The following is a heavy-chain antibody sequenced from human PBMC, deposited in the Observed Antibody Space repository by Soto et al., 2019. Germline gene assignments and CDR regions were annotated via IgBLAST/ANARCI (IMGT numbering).Heavy chain of an antibody. CDR3: AREAAGDYFDY. CDR2: IFYSGST. J-gene: IGHJ4*02. D-gene: IGHD6-19*01. V-gene: IGHV4-59*01. Sequence: QVQLQESGPGLVKPSETLSLTCTVSGGSISSYYWSWIRQPPGKGLEWIGYIFYSGSTNYNPSLKSRVPISVDTSKNQFPLRLTSVTAADTAVYYCAREAAGDYFDYWGQGTLVTVSS. CDR1: GGSISSYY.